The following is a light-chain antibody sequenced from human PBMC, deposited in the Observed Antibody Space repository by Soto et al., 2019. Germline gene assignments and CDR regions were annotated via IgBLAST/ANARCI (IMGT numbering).Light chain of an antibody. CDR3: SSYTISSTLGV. CDR2: EVS. Sequence: QSALNQPASVSGSPGQSITISCTGTSSDVGGYNYVSWYQQHPGKAPKLMIYEVSNRPSGVSNRFSGSKSGNTASLTISGLQAEDEADYYCSSYTISSTLGVFGGGTQLTVL. V-gene: IGLV2-14*01. CDR1: SSDVGGYNY. J-gene: IGLJ3*02.